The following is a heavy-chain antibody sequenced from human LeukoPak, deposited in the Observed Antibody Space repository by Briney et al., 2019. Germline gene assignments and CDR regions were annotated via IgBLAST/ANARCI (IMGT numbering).Heavy chain of an antibody. CDR3: ATLTSYSSSWYDAFDI. CDR1: GFTVSSNY. D-gene: IGHD6-13*01. Sequence: GGSLRLSCAASGFTVSSNYMSWVRQAPGKGLEWVSVIYSGGSTYYADSVKGRFTISRDNSKNTLYLQMNSLRAEDTAVYYCATLTSYSSSWYDAFDIWGQGTMVTVSS. J-gene: IGHJ3*02. V-gene: IGHV3-53*05. CDR2: IYSGGST.